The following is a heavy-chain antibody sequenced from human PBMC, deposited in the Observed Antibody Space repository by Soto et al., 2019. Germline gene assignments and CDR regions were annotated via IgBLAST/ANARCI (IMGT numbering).Heavy chain of an antibody. CDR1: VSSLSCYY. CDR2: IYATGSS. Sequence: SETLSITCNVSVSSLSCYYSSWIRQPPGKGLEWIGLIYATGSSDYNPSLKSRITISVDMSKKQFSLTLRSVTAADTAMYYCVRDGTKNLRDWFDPWGQGILVTVSS. D-gene: IGHD1-1*01. V-gene: IGHV4-4*07. CDR3: VRDGTKNLRDWFDP. J-gene: IGHJ5*02.